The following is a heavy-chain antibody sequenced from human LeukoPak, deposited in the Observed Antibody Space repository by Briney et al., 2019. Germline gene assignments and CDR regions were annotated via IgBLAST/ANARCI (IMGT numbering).Heavy chain of an antibody. D-gene: IGHD3-22*01. CDR1: GGSISSYY. J-gene: IGHJ4*02. V-gene: IGHV4-59*05. Sequence: SSETLSLTCTVSGGSISSYYWSWIRQPAGKGLEWIGSIYYSGSTYYNPSLKSRVTISVDTSKNQFSLKLSSVTAADTAVYYCARHPFIYYYDSSGYSDYWGQGTLVTVSS. CDR2: IYYSGST. CDR3: ARHPFIYYYDSSGYSDY.